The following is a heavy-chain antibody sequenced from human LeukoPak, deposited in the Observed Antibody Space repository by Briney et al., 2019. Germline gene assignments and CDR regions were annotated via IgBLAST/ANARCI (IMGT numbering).Heavy chain of an antibody. CDR2: IKEDGSEK. J-gene: IGHJ6*02. CDR3: ARDSPGSSRFYHYYVLDV. D-gene: IGHD6-6*01. V-gene: IGHV3-7*05. CDR1: RFAFRTYW. Sequence: PGGSLRLSCAASRFAFRTYWMSWGRQAPGKGVEWVANIKEDGSEKYYLDSLKGPFSIFRDNAKNSLYLQMNRLRADDTAVYYCARDSPGSSRFYHYYVLDVWGQRSTVTVSS.